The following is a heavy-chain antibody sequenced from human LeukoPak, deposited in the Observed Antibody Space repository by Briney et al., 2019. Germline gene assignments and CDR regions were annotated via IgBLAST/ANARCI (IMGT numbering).Heavy chain of an antibody. CDR2: IKQDGSEK. CDR3: AAGGGMGDY. Sequence: QPGGSLRLSCAASGFTFSSYWMSWVRQAPGKGLEWVANIKQDGSEKYYVDSVKGRFTISRDNANNSLSLQMNSLRAEDTAVYYCAAGGGMGDYWGQGTLVTVSS. V-gene: IGHV3-7*03. D-gene: IGHD2-8*02. J-gene: IGHJ4*02. CDR1: GFTFSSYW.